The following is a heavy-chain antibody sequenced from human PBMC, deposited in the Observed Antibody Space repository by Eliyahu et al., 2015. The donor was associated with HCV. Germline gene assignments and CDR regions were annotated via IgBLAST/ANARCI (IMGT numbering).Heavy chain of an antibody. CDR1: GDSISSSGLY. V-gene: IGHV4-39*01. J-gene: IGHJ4*02. CDR3: ARPSNSGGYLAS. Sequence: QLQLQESGPGLVKPSETLSLTCXVSGDSISSSGLYWVWVRQPPGKGLEWVASIYPSGDTNYNPSLKSRVTISVDTSKNQFSLKVNSVAAADTAVYYCARPSNSGGYLASWGQGTLVTVSS. D-gene: IGHD1-26*01. CDR2: IYPSGDT.